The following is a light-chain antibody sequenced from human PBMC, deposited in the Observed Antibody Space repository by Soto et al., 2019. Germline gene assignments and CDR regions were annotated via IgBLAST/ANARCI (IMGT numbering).Light chain of an antibody. CDR2: DVT. Sequence: QSVLTQPASVSGSLGRSITISCTGTRSDVGGYNYVSWYQQHPGQAPKLLIHDVTNRPSGISDRFSGSKSANTASLTISNLRPEDEAHYYCSSYTTFRTPHVAFGGGTKVTVL. V-gene: IGLV2-14*03. CDR3: SSYTTFRTPHVA. J-gene: IGLJ2*01. CDR1: RSDVGGYNY.